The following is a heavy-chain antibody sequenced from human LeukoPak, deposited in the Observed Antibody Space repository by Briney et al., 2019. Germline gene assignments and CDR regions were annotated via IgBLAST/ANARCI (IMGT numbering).Heavy chain of an antibody. Sequence: ASVTVFCKASGYTFTSYYMHWVRQAPGQGLEWMGIINPSGDSTSYEQRFQGRLTMTRDTSTNTVYMELSSLRSEDTAVYYCARHPSPQLHHFDYWGQGTLVTVSS. CDR2: INPSGDST. CDR1: GYTFTSYY. D-gene: IGHD2-2*01. J-gene: IGHJ4*02. CDR3: ARHPSPQLHHFDY. V-gene: IGHV1-46*01.